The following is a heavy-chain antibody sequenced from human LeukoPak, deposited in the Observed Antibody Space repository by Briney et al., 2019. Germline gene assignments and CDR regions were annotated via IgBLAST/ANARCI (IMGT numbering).Heavy chain of an antibody. CDR3: AKVIYYGSETSDY. D-gene: IGHD3-10*01. Sequence: PGGSLRLSCAASGFTFSTYALSWVRQAPGRGLEWVSGITNSFSTYYADSVKGRFTISRDNSKNTLWLQMNSLRADDTAVYYCAKVIYYGSETSDYWGQGTLVTVSP. V-gene: IGHV3-23*05. CDR1: GFTFSTYA. J-gene: IGHJ4*02. CDR2: ITNSFST.